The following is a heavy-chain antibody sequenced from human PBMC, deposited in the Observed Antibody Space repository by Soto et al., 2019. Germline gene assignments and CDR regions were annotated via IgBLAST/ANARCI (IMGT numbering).Heavy chain of an antibody. V-gene: IGHV4-39*01. J-gene: IGHJ5*02. CDR2: LYYSGNT. CDR3: AARQGGSYNWFDP. CDR1: GGSISRSSYS. D-gene: IGHD2-15*01. Sequence: SETLSLTCTVSGGSISRSSYSWAWIRQPPGKGLEWIGTLYYSGNTYYNPSLKSRVTISVDTSKNQFSLKLSSVTAADTAVYYCAARQGGSYNWFDPWGQGTLVTVSS.